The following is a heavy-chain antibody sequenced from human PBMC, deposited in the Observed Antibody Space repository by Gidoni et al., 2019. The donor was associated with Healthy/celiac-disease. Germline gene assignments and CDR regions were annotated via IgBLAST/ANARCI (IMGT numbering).Heavy chain of an antibody. D-gene: IGHD2-2*02. V-gene: IGHV3-33*01. CDR3: ARDSEPYTDAEYFQH. CDR1: GFTFSSYG. Sequence: QVQLVESGGGVVQPGRSLRLSCAASGFTFSSYGMHWVRQAPGKGLEWVAVIWYDGSNKYYADSVKGRFTISRDNSKNTLYLQMNSLRAEDTAVYYCARDSEPYTDAEYFQHWGQGTLVTVSS. J-gene: IGHJ1*01. CDR2: IWYDGSNK.